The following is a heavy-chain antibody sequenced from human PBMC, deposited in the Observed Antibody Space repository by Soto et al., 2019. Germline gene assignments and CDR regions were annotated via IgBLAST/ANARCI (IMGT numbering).Heavy chain of an antibody. CDR3: ARGLYYYDSSGYWGY. CDR2: ISSSSSTI. CDR1: GFTFSSYS. J-gene: IGHJ4*02. V-gene: IGHV3-48*02. Sequence: GGSLRLSCAASGFTFSSYSMNWVRRAPGKGLEWVSYISSSSSTIYYADSVKGRFTISRDNAKNSLYLQMNSLRDEDTAVYYCARGLYYYDSSGYWGYWGQGTLVTAPQ. D-gene: IGHD3-22*01.